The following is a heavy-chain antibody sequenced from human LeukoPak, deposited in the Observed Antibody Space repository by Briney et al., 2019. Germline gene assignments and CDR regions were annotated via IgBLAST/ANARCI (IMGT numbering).Heavy chain of an antibody. J-gene: IGHJ6*02. D-gene: IGHD3-3*01. CDR3: ARAPDFGDFYYYGMDV. Sequence: GGSLRLFCAASGFTFSDYYMNWVRQAPGKGLEWVSYISSSGSTIYYADSVKGRFTISRGNAKNSLYLQMNSLRAEDTAVYYCARAPDFGDFYYYGMDVWGQGTTVTVSS. CDR1: GFTFSDYY. V-gene: IGHV3-11*04. CDR2: ISSSGSTI.